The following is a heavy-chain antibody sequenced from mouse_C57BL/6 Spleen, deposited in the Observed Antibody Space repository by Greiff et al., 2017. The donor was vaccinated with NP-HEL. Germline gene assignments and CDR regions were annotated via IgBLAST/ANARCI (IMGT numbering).Heavy chain of an antibody. CDR3: ARSLYYYGSSWYFDV. V-gene: IGHV1-63*01. Sequence: QVHVKQSGAELVRPGTSVKMSCKASGYTFTNYWIGWAKQRPGHGLEWIGDIYPGGGYTNYNEKFKGKATLTADKSSSTAYMQFSSLTSEDSAIYYCARSLYYYGSSWYFDVWGTGTTVTVSS. J-gene: IGHJ1*03. D-gene: IGHD1-1*01. CDR1: GYTFTNYW. CDR2: IYPGGGYT.